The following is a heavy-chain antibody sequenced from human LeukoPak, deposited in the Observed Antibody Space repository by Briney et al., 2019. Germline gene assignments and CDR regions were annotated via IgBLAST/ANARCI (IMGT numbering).Heavy chain of an antibody. J-gene: IGHJ4*02. V-gene: IGHV4-61*02. CDR3: ARGRVEMAAIDFDY. Sequence: SETLSLTCTVSGDSISSGSYYWSWIRQPAGKGLEWIGRIYTSGSTNYNPSLKSRVTISVDTSKNQFSLKLSSVTAADTAMYYCARGRVEMAAIDFDYWGQGTLVTVSS. CDR1: GDSISSGSYY. CDR2: IYTSGST. D-gene: IGHD5-24*01.